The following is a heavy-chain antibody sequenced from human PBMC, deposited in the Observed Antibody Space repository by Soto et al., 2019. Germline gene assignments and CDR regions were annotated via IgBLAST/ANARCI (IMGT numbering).Heavy chain of an antibody. CDR1: GYSFTGYW. CDR2: IYPGDSDT. CDR3: ARQRGYDFWSGYLDV. Sequence: GESLKISCKGSGYSFTGYWIGWVRQMPGKGLEWMGIIYPGDSDTRYSPSFQGQVTISADKSISTAYLQWSSLKASDTAMYYCARQRGYDFWSGYLDVWGQGTTVTVSS. V-gene: IGHV5-51*01. J-gene: IGHJ6*02. D-gene: IGHD3-3*01.